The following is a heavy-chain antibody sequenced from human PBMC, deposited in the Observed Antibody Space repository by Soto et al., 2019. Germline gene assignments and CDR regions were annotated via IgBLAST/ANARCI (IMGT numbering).Heavy chain of an antibody. Sequence: GGSLRLSCAASGFTFSSYAMSWVRQAPGKGLEWVSAISGSGGSTYYADSVKGRFTISRDNSKNTLYLQMNSLRAEETAVYYCAKGHQLPKLYYYYYGMDVWGQGTTVTVSS. CDR2: ISGSGGST. J-gene: IGHJ6*02. V-gene: IGHV3-23*01. CDR1: GFTFSSYA. CDR3: AKGHQLPKLYYYYYGMDV. D-gene: IGHD2-2*01.